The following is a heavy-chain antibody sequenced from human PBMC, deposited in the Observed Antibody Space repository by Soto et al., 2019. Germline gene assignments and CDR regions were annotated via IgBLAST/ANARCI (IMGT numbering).Heavy chain of an antibody. CDR2: ISGTGDST. Sequence: EVQLLESGGGLVQPGGSLRLSCAASGFTFSSYAMSWVRQAPGKGLEWVSAISGTGDSTYYADSVKGRFTISRDNSKNTLYLQINSLRAEDTAVYYCAKDRDSSGYYYRNYWGQGTLVTLSS. CDR1: GFTFSSYA. CDR3: AKDRDSSGYYYRNY. D-gene: IGHD3-22*01. J-gene: IGHJ4*02. V-gene: IGHV3-23*01.